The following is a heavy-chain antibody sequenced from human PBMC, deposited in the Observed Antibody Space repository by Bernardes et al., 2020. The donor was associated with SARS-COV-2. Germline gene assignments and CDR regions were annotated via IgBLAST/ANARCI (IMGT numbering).Heavy chain of an antibody. D-gene: IGHD2-2*02. V-gene: IGHV3-64D*06. CDR1: RFIFSTYY. J-gene: IGHJ3*02. Sequence: GGSLRLSCSASRFIFSTYYIHWVRHAPGKGLEYVSSISSNGAGTYYADSVKGRFSISRDNSKNPLYLQMSSLRPDDMGVYYCVKQYCGGTNCYTGAFDMWGHGTVVTVSS. CDR3: VKQYCGGTNCYTGAFDM. CDR2: ISSNGAGT.